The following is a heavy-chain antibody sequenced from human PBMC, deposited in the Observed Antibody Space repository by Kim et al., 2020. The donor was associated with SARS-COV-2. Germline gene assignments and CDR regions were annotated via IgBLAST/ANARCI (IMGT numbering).Heavy chain of an antibody. V-gene: IGHV4-34*01. CDR1: GESFSGYY. Sequence: SETLSLTCAVYGESFSGYYWTWIRQPPGKGPEWIGDINHSGSTNYNPSLKSRVTISEDMSKNQFSLKLSSVTAADPAVYYCARVGYYDILSGSQWHFDYWGQGTPVTVSS. CDR3: ARVGYYDILSGSQWHFDY. J-gene: IGHJ4*02. CDR2: INHSGST. D-gene: IGHD3-9*01.